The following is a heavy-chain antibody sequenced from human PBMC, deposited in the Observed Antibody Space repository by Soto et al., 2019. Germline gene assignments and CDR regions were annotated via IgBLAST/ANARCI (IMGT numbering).Heavy chain of an antibody. J-gene: IGHJ4*02. CDR2: ISAYNGNT. D-gene: IGHD2-21*02. Sequence: QVQLVQSGAEVKKPGASVKVSCKASGYTFTSYGISWVRQSPGQGLEWMGWISAYNGNTNYARKLQGRVTMTTDTSSRTAYMELRSLRSDDTAVYYCARDCGGDCPLSFFWAGTVWFDYWGQGTLVTVSS. CDR3: ARDCGGDCPLSFFWAGTVWFDY. CDR1: GYTFTSYG. V-gene: IGHV1-18*01.